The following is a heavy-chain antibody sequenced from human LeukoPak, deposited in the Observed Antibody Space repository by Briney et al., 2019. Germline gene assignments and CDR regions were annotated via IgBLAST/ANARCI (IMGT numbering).Heavy chain of an antibody. CDR1: GLTVSGNY. CDR3: GRDPYTSSCYWAFDI. D-gene: IGHD6-13*01. J-gene: IGHJ3*02. V-gene: IGHV3-66*02. CDR2: IYSGGST. Sequence: GGSLRLSCAASGLTVSGNYMTWVRQAPGKWLEWVSVIYSGGSTYYADSVKGRFTISRDSSKNTLYLQMNSLRPEDTAVYYCGRDPYTSSCYWAFDISGQGTMVTVSP.